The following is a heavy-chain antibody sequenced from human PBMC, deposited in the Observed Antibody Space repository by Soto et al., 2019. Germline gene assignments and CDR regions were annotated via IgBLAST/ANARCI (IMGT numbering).Heavy chain of an antibody. CDR1: GFNPNPTW. Sequence: PXASLLLSCVASGFNPNPTWMTWVPQASGNGLEWVGRIKSKTDGGTADYAAPVKGRATISRDDSKNTVYLQMNSLKTEDTAVYYCTTGIYYDILTGYHNVAYWGQGVLV. J-gene: IGHJ4*02. V-gene: IGHV3-15*01. CDR2: IKSKTDGGTA. CDR3: TTGIYYDILTGYHNVAY. D-gene: IGHD3-9*01.